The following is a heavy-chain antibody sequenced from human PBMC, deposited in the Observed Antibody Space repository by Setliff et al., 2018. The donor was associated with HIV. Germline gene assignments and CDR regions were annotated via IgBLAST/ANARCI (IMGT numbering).Heavy chain of an antibody. CDR1: GFTFSVYG. CDR3: ARGQFRLRPDSLDL. V-gene: IGHV3-33*01. D-gene: IGHD2-21*02. Sequence: GGSLRLSCAASGFTFSVYGMHWVRQAPGKGLEWVAVVWHDGGKKYYADSVKGRFTISRDDSKNTLYLQMNSLRAEDTAVYYCARGQFRLRPDSLDLWGRGTLVTVSS. J-gene: IGHJ3*01. CDR2: VWHDGGKK.